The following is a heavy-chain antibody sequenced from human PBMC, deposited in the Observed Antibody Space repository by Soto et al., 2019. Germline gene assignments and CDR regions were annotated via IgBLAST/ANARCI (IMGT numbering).Heavy chain of an antibody. CDR1: GYAFTTYG. D-gene: IGHD1-1*01. CDR3: ARGRYGDY. J-gene: IGHJ4*02. CDR2: ISAHKGNT. Sequence: QVHLVQSGAEVKKPGASVKVSCQGSGYAFTTYGITWVRQAPGQGLEWMGWISAHKGNTNYAQKRQGRVTVTRDTSTSTAYMELRSLRYDDTAVYYCARGRYGDYWGQGALVTVSS. V-gene: IGHV1-18*01.